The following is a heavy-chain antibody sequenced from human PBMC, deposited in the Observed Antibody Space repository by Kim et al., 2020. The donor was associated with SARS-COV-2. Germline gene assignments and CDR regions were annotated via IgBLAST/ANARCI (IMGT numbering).Heavy chain of an antibody. Sequence: GESLKISCKGSGYSFTSYWIGWVRQMPGKGLEWMGIIYPGDSDTRYSPSFQGQVTISADKSISTAYLQWSSLKASDTAMYYCARAKYFDWLSRFNYYYYGMDVWGQGTTVTVSS. CDR1: GYSFTSYW. D-gene: IGHD3-9*01. V-gene: IGHV5-51*01. CDR2: IYPGDSDT. CDR3: ARAKYFDWLSRFNYYYYGMDV. J-gene: IGHJ6*02.